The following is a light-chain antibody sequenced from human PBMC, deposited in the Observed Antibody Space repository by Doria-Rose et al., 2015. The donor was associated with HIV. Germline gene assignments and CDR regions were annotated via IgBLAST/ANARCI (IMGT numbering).Light chain of an antibody. CDR3: QRYYDTPS. V-gene: IGKV4-1*01. CDR2: WAS. CDR1: QSLLYTSKNY. J-gene: IGKJ3*01. Sequence: TQSPESLSMSLGERATLNCKSNQSLLYTSKNYLAWYQQKPGQPPKLLIYWASTRQSGVPARFSGSGSGTDFTLTISSLEAEDVAVYYCQRYYDTPSFGPGTTVDIK.